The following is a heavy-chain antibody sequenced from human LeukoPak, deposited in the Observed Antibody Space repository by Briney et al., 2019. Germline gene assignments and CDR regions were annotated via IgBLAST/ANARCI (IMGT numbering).Heavy chain of an antibody. V-gene: IGHV4-34*01. CDR1: GGSFSGYY. Sequence: SETLSLTCAVYGGSFSGYYWSWIRQPPGKGLEWIGEINHSGSTNYNPSLKSRVTISADTSKNQVSLTLSSVTAADTAVYYCARHPELYFFDYWGQGTLVTVSS. CDR3: ARHPELYFFDY. CDR2: INHSGST. D-gene: IGHD3-10*01. J-gene: IGHJ4*02.